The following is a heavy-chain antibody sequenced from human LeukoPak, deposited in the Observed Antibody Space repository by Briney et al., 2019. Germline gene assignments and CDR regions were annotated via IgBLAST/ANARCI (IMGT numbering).Heavy chain of an antibody. CDR2: ISSSSSYT. J-gene: IGHJ4*02. V-gene: IGHV3-21*05. Sequence: GGSLRLSCAASGFTFSSYSMNWVRQAPGKGLEWVSYISSSSSYTNYADSVKGRFTISRDNAKNSLYLQMNSLRAEDTAVYYCARDRDHRAAAPHYFDYWGQGTLVTVSS. CDR1: GFTFSSYS. D-gene: IGHD6-25*01. CDR3: ARDRDHRAAAPHYFDY.